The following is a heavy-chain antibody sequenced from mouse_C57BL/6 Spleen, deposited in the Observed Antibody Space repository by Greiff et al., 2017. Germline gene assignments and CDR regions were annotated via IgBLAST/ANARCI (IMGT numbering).Heavy chain of an antibody. D-gene: IGHD3-2*02. CDR3: ARSIAQAYAMDY. CDR2: INPYNGGT. CDR1: GYTFTDYY. V-gene: IGHV1-19*01. Sequence: VQLQQSGPVLVKPGASVKMSCKASGYTFTDYYMNWVKQSHGKSLEWIGVINPYNGGTSYNQKFKGKATLTVDKSSSTAYMELNSLTSEDSAVYYCARSIAQAYAMDYWGQGTSVTVSS. J-gene: IGHJ4*01.